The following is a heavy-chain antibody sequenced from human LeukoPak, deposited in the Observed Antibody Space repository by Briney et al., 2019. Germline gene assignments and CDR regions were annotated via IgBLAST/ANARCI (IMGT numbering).Heavy chain of an antibody. V-gene: IGHV4-39*01. CDR2: ICYSGST. J-gene: IGHJ3*02. CDR3: ARLIAPPLDYGDYDDAFDI. CDR1: GGSISSSSYY. D-gene: IGHD4-17*01. Sequence: SETLSLTCTVSGGSISSSSYYWGWIRQPPGKGLEWIGSICYSGSTYYNPSLKSRVTISVDTSKNQFSLKLSSVTAADTAVYYCARLIAPPLDYGDYDDAFDIWGQGTMVTVSS.